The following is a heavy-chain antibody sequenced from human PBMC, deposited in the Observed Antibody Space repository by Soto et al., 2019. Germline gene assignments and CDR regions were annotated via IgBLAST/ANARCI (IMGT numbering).Heavy chain of an antibody. CDR1: GFTFTSYA. CDR2: ISGSGGAT. Sequence: LRLSCAASGFTFTSYAMTWVRQSPGKGLEWVSSISGSGGATYYADSVKGRFTISRDDSKSTLYLQMNSLRAEDTALYHCAKAGRPYYDLWSENRFDPWGQGTLVTVSS. CDR3: AKAGRPYYDLWSENRFDP. D-gene: IGHD3-3*01. V-gene: IGHV3-23*01. J-gene: IGHJ5*02.